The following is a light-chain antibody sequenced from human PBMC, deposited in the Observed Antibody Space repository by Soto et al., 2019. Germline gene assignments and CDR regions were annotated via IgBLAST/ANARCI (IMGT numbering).Light chain of an antibody. CDR1: QRVLDMSNNKNC. CDR3: QQFSINLFT. Sequence: DIVMTQSPDSLAVFLGERATINCKSSQRVLDMSNNKNCLAWFQQKPGQPPKLLIYWASTRESVVQDRFNGRGSGTDFPLTISSLQAEDVAVYYCQQFSINLFTFGPGTKVDIK. CDR2: WAS. J-gene: IGKJ3*01. V-gene: IGKV4-1*01.